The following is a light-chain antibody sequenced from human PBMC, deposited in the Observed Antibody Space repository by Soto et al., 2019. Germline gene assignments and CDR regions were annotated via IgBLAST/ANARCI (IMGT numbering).Light chain of an antibody. Sequence: EIVMTQSPATLSVSPGERATLSCRASQSVSSNLAWYQQKPGQAPRLLIYGASTRATGIPARFSGSGSGTEFTLNISSLQSEDFAAYHCQQYDTWPYTFGQGTKLEIK. CDR3: QQYDTWPYT. V-gene: IGKV3-15*01. J-gene: IGKJ2*01. CDR2: GAS. CDR1: QSVSSN.